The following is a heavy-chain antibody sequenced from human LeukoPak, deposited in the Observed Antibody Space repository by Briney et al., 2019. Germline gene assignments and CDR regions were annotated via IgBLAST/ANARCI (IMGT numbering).Heavy chain of an antibody. Sequence: GGSLRLSCAASGFIFSNYGTHCVRQAPGKGVGWVSFIRFDGTNQFYADAVKGRFTISRDNSQNTVPLQLNNLRTDDTALYHCAKTSLSDASGHYCYMDVWGKGTTVTVSS. V-gene: IGHV3-30*02. CDR2: IRFDGTNQ. D-gene: IGHD3-3*01. CDR3: AKTSLSDASGHYCYMDV. CDR1: GFIFSNYG. J-gene: IGHJ6*03.